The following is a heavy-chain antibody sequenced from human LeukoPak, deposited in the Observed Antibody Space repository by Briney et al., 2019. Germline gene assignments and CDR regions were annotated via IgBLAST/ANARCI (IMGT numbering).Heavy chain of an antibody. CDR3: ARVFTMVRGVIPYYYSGMDV. Sequence: GGSLRLSCAASRFSFRSYDMHWVRQAPGKGLEWVAVISYDGSNKYYADSVKGRFTISRDNSKNTLYLQMNSLRAEDTAVYYCARVFTMVRGVIPYYYSGMDVWGQGTTVTVSS. V-gene: IGHV3-30-3*01. D-gene: IGHD3-10*01. CDR2: ISYDGSNK. J-gene: IGHJ6*02. CDR1: RFSFRSYD.